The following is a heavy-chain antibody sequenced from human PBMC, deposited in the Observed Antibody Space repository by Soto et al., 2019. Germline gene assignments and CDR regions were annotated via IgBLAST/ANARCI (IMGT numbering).Heavy chain of an antibody. D-gene: IGHD5-18*01. CDR1: GFTFSSYN. CDR3: ARPRGYSYVLPDY. V-gene: IGHV3-48*02. J-gene: IGHJ4*02. Sequence: EVQLVESGGGLVRPGGSLRLSCSASGFTFSSYNMNWVRQAPGKGLEWVSYISSSSGTIYYADSVKGRFTISRDNAKNSLYLQMNSLRDEDTAVYYCARPRGYSYVLPDYWGQGTLVTVSS. CDR2: ISSSSGTI.